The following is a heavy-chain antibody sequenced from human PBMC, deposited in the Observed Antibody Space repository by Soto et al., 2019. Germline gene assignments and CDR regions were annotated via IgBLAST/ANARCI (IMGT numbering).Heavy chain of an antibody. CDR3: ARHRAHPYRPYDILTDFDY. V-gene: IGHV4-39*01. D-gene: IGHD3-9*01. CDR1: GGSISSSSYY. CDR2: IYYSGST. Sequence: SETLSLTCTVSGGSISSSSYYWGWIRQPPGKGLEWIGSIYYSGSTYYNPSLKSRVTISVDTSKNQFSLKLSSVTAADTAVYYCARHRAHPYRPYDILTDFDYWGQGTLVTVSS. J-gene: IGHJ4*02.